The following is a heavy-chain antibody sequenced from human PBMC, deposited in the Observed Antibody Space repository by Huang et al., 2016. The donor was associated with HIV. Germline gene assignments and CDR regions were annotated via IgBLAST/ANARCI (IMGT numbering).Heavy chain of an antibody. CDR3: ATKADAMDV. J-gene: IGHJ6*02. V-gene: IGHV3-7*01. D-gene: IGHD2-8*01. Sequence: LVESGGGLVRPGGSLGLSCAGSTVTFRAYWMTWVRQYPGQGLEWVASIRQDGSEKHYVDSVEGRFNISRDNGKKLLFLEMRSLGVDDTAVYFCATKADAMDVWGQGTTVIVSS. CDR1: TVTFRAYW. CDR2: IRQDGSEK.